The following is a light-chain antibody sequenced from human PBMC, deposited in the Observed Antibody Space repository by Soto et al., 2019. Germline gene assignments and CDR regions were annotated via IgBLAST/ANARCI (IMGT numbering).Light chain of an antibody. CDR3: QQSYSTLGFT. V-gene: IGKV1-39*01. J-gene: IGKJ3*01. CDR1: QSISSY. CDR2: AAS. Sequence: DIQMTQSPSSLSASVGDRVTITCRASQSISSYLNWYQQKPGKAPKLLIYAASSLQIGVPSRFSGSGSGTDFTLTISSLQPEDFATYYCQQSYSTLGFTFGPGTKVDIK.